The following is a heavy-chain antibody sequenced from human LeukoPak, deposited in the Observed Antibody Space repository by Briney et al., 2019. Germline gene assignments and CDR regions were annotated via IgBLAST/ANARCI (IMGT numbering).Heavy chain of an antibody. CDR3: ARVLGGAVADPNFDY. J-gene: IGHJ4*02. Sequence: GGSLRLSCAASAFTLSSYAMSWVRQAPGKGLEWVSTISGSGGSTYYADSVKGRFTISRDNAKNSLYLQMHSLRAEDTAVYYCARVLGGAVADPNFDYWGQGTLVTVSS. CDR2: ISGSGGST. V-gene: IGHV3-23*01. CDR1: AFTLSSYA. D-gene: IGHD6-19*01.